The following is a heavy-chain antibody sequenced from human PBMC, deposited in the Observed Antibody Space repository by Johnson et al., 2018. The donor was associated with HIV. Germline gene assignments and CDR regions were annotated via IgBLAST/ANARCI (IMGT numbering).Heavy chain of an antibody. D-gene: IGHD3-10*02. V-gene: IGHV3-23*04. J-gene: IGHJ3*02. CDR3: ARGDMFSRTWPEAFDI. CDR1: GFTFDDYG. Sequence: VQLVESGGGVVRPGGSLRLSCAASGFTFDDYGMSWVRQAPGMGLAWVSITYSAGNTYFADSVKGRFSISRDNSKNTLYLKMNSLRAEDTAVYYCARGDMFSRTWPEAFDIWGQGRVVTVSS. CDR2: TYSAGNT.